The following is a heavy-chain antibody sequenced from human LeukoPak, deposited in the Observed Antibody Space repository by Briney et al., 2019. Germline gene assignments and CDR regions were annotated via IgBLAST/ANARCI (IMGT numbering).Heavy chain of an antibody. D-gene: IGHD1-1*01. V-gene: IGHV3-15*01. J-gene: IGHJ4*02. CDR1: GFTFSNAW. CDR2: IKSKIDGGTT. Sequence: PGGSLRLSCAASGFTFSNAWMSWVRQAPRKGLEWVGRIKSKIDGGTTDYAAPVKGRFTISRDDSRNTVYLQMNSLEIEDTAVFYCVTGGYFLDYWGQGTLVTVSS. CDR3: VTGGYFLDY.